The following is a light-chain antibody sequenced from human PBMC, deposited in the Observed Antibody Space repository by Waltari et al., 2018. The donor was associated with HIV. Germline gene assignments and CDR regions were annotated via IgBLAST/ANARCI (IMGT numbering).Light chain of an antibody. CDR3: QSYDRSLSAWV. CDR2: GNR. J-gene: IGLJ3*02. Sequence: QSVLAQPPSVSGAPGQRVTISCTGSSSNIGADSNVYWYQHLPGTAPKILIYGNRNRPPGVPNRFSGSKSDTSASLAITGLQAEDEADYYGQSYDRSLSAWVFGGGTRLNVL. V-gene: IGLV1-40*01. CDR1: SSNIGADSN.